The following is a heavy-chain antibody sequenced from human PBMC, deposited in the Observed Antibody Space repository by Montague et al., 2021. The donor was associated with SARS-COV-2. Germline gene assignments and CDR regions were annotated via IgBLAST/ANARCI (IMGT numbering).Heavy chain of an antibody. CDR2: ISHSGGT. Sequence: SETLSLTCAVYGGSFSGYYWSWIRQPPGKGLEWIGEISHSGGTNYNPSLKSRVSMSVDKSWNQLSLRLTSVTAVDTAIYYCARKGSGRSDLAYWGQGTLVTVSS. CDR3: ARKGSGRSDLAY. D-gene: IGHD1-26*01. J-gene: IGHJ4*02. V-gene: IGHV4-34*01. CDR1: GGSFSGYY.